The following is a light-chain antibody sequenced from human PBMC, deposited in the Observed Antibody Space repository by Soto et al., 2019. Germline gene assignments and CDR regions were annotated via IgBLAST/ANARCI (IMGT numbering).Light chain of an antibody. V-gene: IGKV3D-20*02. Sequence: EIVLTQSPGTLSLSPGERATLSCRASQSVSSSYLAWYQQKPGQAPRLLIYGASSRATGIPDRFSGSGSGTDFTLTISSLEPEDFAVYYCQERNRWPRGTFGGGTKVDIK. J-gene: IGKJ4*01. CDR3: QERNRWPRGT. CDR1: QSVSSSY. CDR2: GAS.